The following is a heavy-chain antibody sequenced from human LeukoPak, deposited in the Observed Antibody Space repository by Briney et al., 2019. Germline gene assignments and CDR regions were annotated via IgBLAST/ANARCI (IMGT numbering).Heavy chain of an antibody. CDR2: INPHSGGT. CDR1: GGTFNSYA. V-gene: IGHV1-2*02. CDR3: ARGGLPAFYYYMDV. Sequence: ASVKVSCKASGGTFNSYAISWVRQAPGQGLEWMGWINPHSGGTNYAQKFQGRVTMTRDTSISTAYVELNRLRSDDTAVYYCARGGLPAFYYYMDVWGKGTTVTVSS. D-gene: IGHD1-26*01. J-gene: IGHJ6*03.